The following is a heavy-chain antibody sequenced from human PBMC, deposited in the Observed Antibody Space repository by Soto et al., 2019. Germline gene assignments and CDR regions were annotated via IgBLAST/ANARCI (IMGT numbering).Heavy chain of an antibody. Sequence: SETLSLTCTVSGGSISSYYWSWIRQPPGKGLEWIGYIYYSGSTNYNPSLKSRVTISVDTSKNQFSLKLSSVTAADTAVYYCARVRGARDRDGYAYYSNTYAWGKGTTGTLSS. J-gene: IGHJ6*03. CDR2: IYYSGST. V-gene: IGHV4-59*01. CDR1: GGSISSYY. D-gene: IGHD5-18*01. CDR3: ARVRGARDRDGYAYYSNTYA.